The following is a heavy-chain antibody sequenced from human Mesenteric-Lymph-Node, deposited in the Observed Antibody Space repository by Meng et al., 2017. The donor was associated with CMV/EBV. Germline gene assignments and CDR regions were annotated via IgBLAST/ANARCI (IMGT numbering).Heavy chain of an antibody. V-gene: IGHV2-5*02. J-gene: IGHJ4*02. CDR3: AHSSGIAAAGPFYFDY. CDR1: GFSLSTSGVG. D-gene: IGHD6-13*01. CDR2: IYWDDDK. Sequence: QITLKESGPTLVKTKQTLTLTCTFSGFSLSTSGVGVGWIRQPPGKALEWLALIYWDDDKRYSPSLKSRLTITKDTSKNQVVLTMTNMDPVDTATYYCAHSSGIAAAGPFYFDYWGQGTLVTVSS.